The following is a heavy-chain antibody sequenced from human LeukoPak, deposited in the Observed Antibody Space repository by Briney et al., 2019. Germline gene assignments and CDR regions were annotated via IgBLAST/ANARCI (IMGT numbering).Heavy chain of an antibody. CDR1: GFTFSSYA. CDR3: ASDNGY. Sequence: GGSLRLSCAASGFTFSSYAIHWVRQAPGKGLEWVAVISYDGSNKYYADSVKGRFTISRDNSKNTLYLQMNSLRAEDTAVYYCASDNGYWGQGTLVTVSS. V-gene: IGHV3-30-3*01. J-gene: IGHJ4*02. CDR2: ISYDGSNK.